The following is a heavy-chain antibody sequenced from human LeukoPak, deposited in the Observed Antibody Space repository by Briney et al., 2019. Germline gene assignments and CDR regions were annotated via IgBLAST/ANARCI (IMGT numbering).Heavy chain of an antibody. CDR3: ARGGHASVDY. CDR2: IDSDGIT. D-gene: IGHD3-10*01. V-gene: IGHV3-74*01. Sequence: PGGSLRLSCAASGFIFSNYWMHWVRQAPGKGLVWVSCIDSDGITRYADSVKGRFTISRDDAENTLYLQMNSLRAEDTAVYYCARGGHASVDYWGQGTLVTVSS. CDR1: GFIFSNYW. J-gene: IGHJ4*02.